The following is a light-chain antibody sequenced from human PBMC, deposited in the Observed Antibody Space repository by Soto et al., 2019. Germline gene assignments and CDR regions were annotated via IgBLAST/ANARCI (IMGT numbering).Light chain of an antibody. CDR2: EVS. V-gene: IGLV2-8*01. CDR3: SSYAGSNIGV. J-gene: IGLJ1*01. Sequence: QAVVTQPPSASGSPGQSVTISCTGTSSDVGGYNYVSWYQQHPAKAPKLMIYEVSKRPSGVPDRFSGSKSGNTASLTVSGLQAEDEADYYCSSYAGSNIGVFGTGTKLTVL. CDR1: SSDVGGYNY.